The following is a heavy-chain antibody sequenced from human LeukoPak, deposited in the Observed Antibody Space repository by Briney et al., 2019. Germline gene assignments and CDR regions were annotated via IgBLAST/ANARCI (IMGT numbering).Heavy chain of an antibody. V-gene: IGHV3-23*01. D-gene: IGHD4-17*01. Sequence: PGGSLRLSCAVSGFTFSSYVMSWVRQAPGKGLEWVSAISGSGGSTYYADSVKGRFTISRDNSKNTLYLQMNSLRAEDTAVYYCAKHNDYGESYYYYYMDVWGKGTTVTVSS. CDR2: ISGSGGST. CDR3: AKHNDYGESYYYYYMDV. CDR1: GFTFSSYV. J-gene: IGHJ6*03.